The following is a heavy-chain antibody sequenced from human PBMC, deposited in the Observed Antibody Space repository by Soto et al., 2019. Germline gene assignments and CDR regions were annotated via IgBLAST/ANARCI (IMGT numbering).Heavy chain of an antibody. CDR1: GGTFSSYA. CDR3: ARDRRGVPIAAAGANYYYGMDV. Sequence: QVQLVQSGAEVKKPGSSVKVSCKASGGTFSSYAISWVRQAPGQGLAWMGGIIPIFGTANYAQKFQGRVTITADESTSTAYMELSSLRSEDTAVYYCARDRRGVPIAAAGANYYYGMDVWGQGTTVTVSS. V-gene: IGHV1-69*01. J-gene: IGHJ6*02. CDR2: IIPIFGTA. D-gene: IGHD6-13*01.